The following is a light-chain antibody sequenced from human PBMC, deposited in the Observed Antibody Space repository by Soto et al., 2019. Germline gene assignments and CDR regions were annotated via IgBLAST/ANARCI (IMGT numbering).Light chain of an antibody. CDR3: QQYNNWPLT. Sequence: EIVMTQSPATLSVSLGERATLSCRASQSVSSYLAWYQQKPGKAPRLLIYGASTRATDIPARFSGSGSGTEFTLTISSLQSEDFALYYCQQYNNWPLTFGGGTKVDIK. CDR2: GAS. V-gene: IGKV3-15*01. CDR1: QSVSSY. J-gene: IGKJ4*01.